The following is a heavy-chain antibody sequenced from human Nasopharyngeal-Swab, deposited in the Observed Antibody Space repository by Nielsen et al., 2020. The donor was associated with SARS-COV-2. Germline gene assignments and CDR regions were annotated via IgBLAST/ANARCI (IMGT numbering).Heavy chain of an antibody. CDR3: ARRGRCSGSSCDMDV. CDR2: INPGSGGT. Sequence: ASVKVSCKASGYTFNNYYTHWVRQAPGQGLEWMGMINPGSGGTTYAQKFQGGVTMTRDTSTSTVFMDLSSLRSEDTAVYYCARRGRCSGSSCDMDVWGQGTTVTVSS. V-gene: IGHV1-46*02. D-gene: IGHD2-2*01. CDR1: GYTFNNYY. J-gene: IGHJ6*02.